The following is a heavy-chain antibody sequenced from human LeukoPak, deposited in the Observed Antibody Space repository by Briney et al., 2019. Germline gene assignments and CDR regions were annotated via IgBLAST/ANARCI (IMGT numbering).Heavy chain of an antibody. CDR1: GFTFSNYG. D-gene: IGHD6-13*01. J-gene: IGHJ3*02. CDR3: ARDGVQIAAAGSNAFDI. Sequence: GGSLRLSCAASGFTFSNYGMHWVRQAPGKGLEWVSSISSSSSYIYYADSVKGRFTISRDNAKNSLYLQMNSLRAEDTAVYYCARDGVQIAAAGSNAFDIWGQGTMVTVSS. CDR2: ISSSSSYI. V-gene: IGHV3-21*01.